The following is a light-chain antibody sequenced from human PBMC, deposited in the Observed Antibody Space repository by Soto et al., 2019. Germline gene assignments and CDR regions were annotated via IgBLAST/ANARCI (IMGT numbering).Light chain of an antibody. V-gene: IGKV3-20*01. J-gene: IGKJ3*01. Sequence: EIVVTQSPGTLSLSPREGATLSCRASQSVYVNLAWYQQKPGQSHKLHLYGASTRATDIPDRFSGSGSDTDFALTISRLEREDFAEYYCQQNSGSSFTFGPGTKVNIK. CDR3: QQNSGSSFT. CDR2: GAS. CDR1: QSVYVN.